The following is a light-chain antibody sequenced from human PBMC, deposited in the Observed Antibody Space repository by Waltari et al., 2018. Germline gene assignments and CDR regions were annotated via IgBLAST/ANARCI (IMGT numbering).Light chain of an antibody. V-gene: IGLV2-8*01. J-gene: IGLJ1*01. CDR3: NSYAGSNNNV. CDR2: EVT. CDR1: SNDVGAYNY. Sequence: QSALTQPPSASGSPGQSVTISCTGTSNDVGAYNYVSWNQQHPGKAPKLMIYEVTKRHSGVPDRFSGSKSGNTASLTVSGLQAEDEADYYCNSYAGSNNNVFGTGTKVTVL.